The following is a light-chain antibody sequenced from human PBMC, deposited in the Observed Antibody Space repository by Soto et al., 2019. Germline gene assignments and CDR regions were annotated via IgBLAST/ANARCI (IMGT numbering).Light chain of an antibody. Sequence: EIVMTQSPATLSVSPGERATLSCRASQSVSSNLAWYQQKPGQAPRLLIYGESTRSTGIPARLSGSGSGTEFPLTLSSLRSVDFAVYYCQQYNNWPRITFGPGNKVDI. CDR1: QSVSSN. CDR3: QQYNNWPRIT. V-gene: IGKV3-15*01. J-gene: IGKJ3*01. CDR2: GES.